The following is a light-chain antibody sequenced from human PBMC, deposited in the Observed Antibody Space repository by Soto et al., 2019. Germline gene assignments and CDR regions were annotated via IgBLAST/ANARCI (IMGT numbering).Light chain of an antibody. CDR2: NTA. CDR1: QSISSGL. Sequence: EIVLTQSPGTLSLSPGERASLSCRATQSISSGLLAWYQQKPGQAPRLLIYNTASRATGIPDRFSGSGSGSDFTLTINRLEPADFAVYYCQQRSNWPRTFGQGTKVDIK. V-gene: IGKV3D-20*02. J-gene: IGKJ1*01. CDR3: QQRSNWPRT.